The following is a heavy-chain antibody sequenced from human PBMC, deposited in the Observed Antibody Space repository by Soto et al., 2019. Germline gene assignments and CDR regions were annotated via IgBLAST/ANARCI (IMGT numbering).Heavy chain of an antibody. J-gene: IGHJ4*02. D-gene: IGHD4-17*01. Sequence: GASVKVSCKASGYTFTSYYMHWVRQAPGQGLEWMGIINPSGGSTSYAQKFQGRVTMTRDTSTSTVYMELSSVTAADTAVYYCASGYGGNPPPLDYWGQGTLVTVSS. CDR3: ASGYGGNPPPLDY. CDR2: INPSGGST. CDR1: GYTFTSYY. V-gene: IGHV1-46*01.